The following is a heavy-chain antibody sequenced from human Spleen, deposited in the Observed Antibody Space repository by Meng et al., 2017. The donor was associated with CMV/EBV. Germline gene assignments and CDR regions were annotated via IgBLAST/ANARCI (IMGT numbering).Heavy chain of an antibody. Sequence: SGGSISDSRFFWGWIRQAPGEGLEWIGSISYNGNTYYSPSLKSRVTISADAAKNQFSLKLASVTAADTAVFYCARRTQHSTTSPFDYWGQGTLVTVSS. CDR2: ISYNGNT. CDR3: ARRTQHSTTSPFDY. CDR1: GGSISDSRFF. D-gene: IGHD2-2*01. J-gene: IGHJ4*02. V-gene: IGHV4-39*01.